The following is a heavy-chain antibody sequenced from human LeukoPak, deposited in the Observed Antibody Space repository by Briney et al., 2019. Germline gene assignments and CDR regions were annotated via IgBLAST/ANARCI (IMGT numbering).Heavy chain of an antibody. Sequence: GGSLRLSCAASGFTFSTWGMHWVRQAPGKGLGWVAFIRYDGSSKYYAESVKGRFTISRDNSKNTLYLQMNRLRVEDTAMYYCAKVQDYGDYGGFDPWGQGTLVTVSS. CDR2: IRYDGSSK. CDR1: GFTFSTWG. D-gene: IGHD4-17*01. V-gene: IGHV3-30*02. CDR3: AKVQDYGDYGGFDP. J-gene: IGHJ5*02.